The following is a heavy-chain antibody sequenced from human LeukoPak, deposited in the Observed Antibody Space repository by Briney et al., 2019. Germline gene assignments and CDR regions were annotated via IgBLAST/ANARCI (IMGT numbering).Heavy chain of an antibody. D-gene: IGHD3-22*01. V-gene: IGHV4-4*07. CDR2: IYTSGST. CDR3: ARDGRYYDSSGDAFDI. CDR1: GGSISSYY. Sequence: PSETLSLTCTVSGGSISSYYWSWIRQPAGKGLEWIGRIYTSGSTNYNPSLKSRVTMSVDTSKNQFSLKLSSVTAADTAVYYCARDGRYYDSSGDAFDIWGQGTMVTVSS. J-gene: IGHJ3*02.